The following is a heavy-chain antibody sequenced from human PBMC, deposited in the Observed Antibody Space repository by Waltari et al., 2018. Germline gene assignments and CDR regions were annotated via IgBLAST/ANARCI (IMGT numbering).Heavy chain of an antibody. CDR2: IKTNTGNP. CDR3: ARLESVYGMDV. CDR1: GGTFSSYA. Sequence: QVQLVQSGAEVKKPGSSVKVSCKASGGTFSSYAISWVRQAPGQGLEWMGWIKTNTGNPTYAQGFTGRFVFSLDTSVSTAYLQISSLKAEDTAVYYCARLESVYGMDVWGQGTTVTVSS. J-gene: IGHJ6*02. V-gene: IGHV7-4-1*02.